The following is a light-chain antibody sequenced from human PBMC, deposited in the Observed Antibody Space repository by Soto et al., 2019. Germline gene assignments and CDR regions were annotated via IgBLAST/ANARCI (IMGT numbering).Light chain of an antibody. Sequence: EIMMTQSPATLSVSPGERATLSCRASQSVRNNIAWYQQKPGQAPRLLIYYASTRATGIPARFSCIGSGTEFTLTISSLQSEDFALSYCKQYNTWPPITFGQGTRLEIK. CDR2: YAS. CDR3: KQYNTWPPIT. V-gene: IGKV3-15*01. CDR1: QSVRNN. J-gene: IGKJ5*01.